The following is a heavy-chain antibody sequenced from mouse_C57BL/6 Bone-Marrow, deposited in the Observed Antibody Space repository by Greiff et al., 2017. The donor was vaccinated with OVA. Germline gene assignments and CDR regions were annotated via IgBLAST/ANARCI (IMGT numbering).Heavy chain of an antibody. CDR2: ISSGGSYT. CDR1: GFTFSSYG. CDR3: ARHGYWYFDV. V-gene: IGHV5-6*02. J-gene: IGHJ1*03. Sequence: DVKLVESGGDLVKPGGSLKLSCAASGFTFSSYGMSWVRQTPDKRLEWVATISSGGSYTYYPDSVKGRFTISRDNAKNTLYLQMSSLKSEDTAMYYCARHGYWYFDVWGTGTTVTVSS.